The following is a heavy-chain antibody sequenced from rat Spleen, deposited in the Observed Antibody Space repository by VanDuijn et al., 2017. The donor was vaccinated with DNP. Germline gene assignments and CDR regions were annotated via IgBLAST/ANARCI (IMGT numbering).Heavy chain of an antibody. Sequence: EVQLVESGGGLVQPGRSLKLSCAASGFTFSDYNMAWVRQAPKKGLEWVATIIYDGSSTYYRDSVKGRFTISRDNAKSTLYLQMDSLRSEDTATYYCARHGAMYTTDYFDYWGHGTLVTVSS. V-gene: IGHV5S10*01. CDR1: GFTFSDYN. CDR2: IIYDGSST. D-gene: IGHD1-6*01. J-gene: IGHJ3*01. CDR3: ARHGAMYTTDYFDY.